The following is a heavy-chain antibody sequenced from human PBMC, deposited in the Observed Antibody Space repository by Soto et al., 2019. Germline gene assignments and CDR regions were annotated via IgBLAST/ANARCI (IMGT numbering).Heavy chain of an antibody. D-gene: IGHD5-12*01. V-gene: IGHV4-31*03. CDR3: ARQSGDEPSGFDS. CDR2: IYYSGSA. J-gene: IGHJ4*02. Sequence: SETLSLTCTVSGGSIDTGGYYWTWIRQHPGKGLEWIGYIYYSGSAYYNPSLESRLTISIDTSKNQFSLKLSSVTAADTAVYYCARQSGDEPSGFDSWGQGTLVTVSS. CDR1: GGSIDTGGYY.